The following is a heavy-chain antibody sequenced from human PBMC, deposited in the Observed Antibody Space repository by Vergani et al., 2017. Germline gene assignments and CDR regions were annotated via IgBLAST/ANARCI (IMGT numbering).Heavy chain of an antibody. V-gene: IGHV3-11*04. Sequence: QVQLVESGGGIVKPEGSLRLSCAASGFSFSDFYMGWIRQAPGKGLEWISYISGTSRTTFYADSVKGRFSISRDNAKNLVNLQMTRLRSEDTAVYYCAREDDSGYEHGLDVWGQGTTVIVSS. J-gene: IGHJ6*02. D-gene: IGHD5-12*01. CDR2: ISGTSRTT. CDR3: AREDDSGYEHGLDV. CDR1: GFSFSDFY.